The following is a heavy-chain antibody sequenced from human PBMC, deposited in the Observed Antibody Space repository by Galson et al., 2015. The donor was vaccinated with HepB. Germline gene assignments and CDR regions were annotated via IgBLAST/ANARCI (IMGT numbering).Heavy chain of an antibody. D-gene: IGHD6-19*01. J-gene: IGHJ6*02. Sequence: SLRLSCAASGFSFSSYSTNWVRQAPGEGLEWVSYISSSGSNVYYADSVEGRFIISRDSAKYSLYLQINSLRDEDTAVYYCARDRLGYYGMDVWGQGTTVTVSS. CDR3: ARDRLGYYGMDV. V-gene: IGHV3-48*02. CDR2: ISSSGSNV. CDR1: GFSFSSYS.